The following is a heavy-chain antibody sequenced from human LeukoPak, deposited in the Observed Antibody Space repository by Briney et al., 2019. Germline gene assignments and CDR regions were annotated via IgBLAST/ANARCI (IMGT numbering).Heavy chain of an antibody. CDR2: INPISGGT. Sequence: ASVKVSCKASGYTFTGYYMHWVRQAPGQGLEWMGWINPISGGTNYAQKFQGRVTMTRDTSISTAYMELSTLRSDDTAVYYCAREGTPSIMITQFDNWFDPWGQGTLVTVSS. CDR1: GYTFTGYY. V-gene: IGHV1-2*02. J-gene: IGHJ5*02. CDR3: AREGTPSIMITQFDNWFDP. D-gene: IGHD3-16*01.